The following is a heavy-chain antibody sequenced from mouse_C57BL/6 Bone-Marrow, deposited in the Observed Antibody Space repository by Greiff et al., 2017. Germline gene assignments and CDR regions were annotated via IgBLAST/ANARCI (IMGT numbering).Heavy chain of an antibody. CDR2: IYPGSGST. J-gene: IGHJ4*01. D-gene: IGHD1-1*01. CDR1: GYTFTSYW. CDR3: ARCCSSYGAMDD. V-gene: IGHV1-55*01. Sequence: QVQLQQPGAELVKPGASVKMSCKASGYTFTSYWITWVKQRPGQGLEWIGDIYPGSGSTNYNEKFKSKATLTVDTSSITAYMQLISLTSEDSAVYYCARCCSSYGAMDDGGQGTSVTVSS.